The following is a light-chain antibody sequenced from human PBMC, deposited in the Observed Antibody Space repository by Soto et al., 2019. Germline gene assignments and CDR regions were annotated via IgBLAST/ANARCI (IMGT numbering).Light chain of an antibody. CDR2: DAS. CDR3: QHYGGMWT. V-gene: IGKV1-5*01. J-gene: IGKJ1*01. Sequence: DIQMTQSPSTLAASVGDRITIPFRASPNIVNRLAWYQQKPGKAPKVLIYDASSLESGVPSRFSGSGSGTDCILTISSLQPDDSATYYCQHYGGMWTFGQGTKVDI. CDR1: PNIVNR.